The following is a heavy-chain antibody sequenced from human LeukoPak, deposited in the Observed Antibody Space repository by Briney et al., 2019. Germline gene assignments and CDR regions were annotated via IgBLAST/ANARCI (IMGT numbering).Heavy chain of an antibody. CDR3: SRAYYYDSRSYYKDVFDI. CDR1: GFTFSGSA. CDR2: IRSKANSYAT. V-gene: IGHV3-73*01. J-gene: IGHJ3*02. Sequence: PGGSLRLSCAASGFTFSGSAMHWVRQASGKGLEWVGRIRSKANSYATAYAASVKGRFTISRDDSKNTAYLQMNSLKTEDTAVYYCSRAYYYDSRSYYKDVFDIWGQGTMVTVSS. D-gene: IGHD3-10*01.